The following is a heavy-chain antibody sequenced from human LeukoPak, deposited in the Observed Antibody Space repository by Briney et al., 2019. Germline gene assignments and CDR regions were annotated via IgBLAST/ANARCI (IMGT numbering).Heavy chain of an antibody. CDR2: SNSDGSST. CDR1: GFTFSRHW. V-gene: IGHV3-74*01. J-gene: IGHJ4*02. Sequence: PGASLRLSCAASGFTFSRHWMHWVRQAPGKGLVWVSRSNSDGSSTNYADSVKGRFTISRDNAKNTLYLQMNSLRAEDTAVYYCASDTVDTAVGIDYWGQGTLVTVSS. D-gene: IGHD5-18*01. CDR3: ASDTVDTAVGIDY.